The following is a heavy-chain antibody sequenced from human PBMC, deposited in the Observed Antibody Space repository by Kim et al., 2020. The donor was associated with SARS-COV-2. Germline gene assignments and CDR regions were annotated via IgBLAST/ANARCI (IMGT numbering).Heavy chain of an antibody. Sequence: SETLSLTCAVYGGSFSGYYWSWIRQPPGKGLEWIGEINHSGSTNYNPSLKSRVTISVDTSKNQFSLKLSSVTAADTAVYYCARVTSYSSSWYRSNLPYHYYGMDVWGQGTTVTVSS. J-gene: IGHJ6*02. CDR2: INHSGST. CDR3: ARVTSYSSSWYRSNLPYHYYGMDV. CDR1: GGSFSGYY. V-gene: IGHV4-34*01. D-gene: IGHD6-13*01.